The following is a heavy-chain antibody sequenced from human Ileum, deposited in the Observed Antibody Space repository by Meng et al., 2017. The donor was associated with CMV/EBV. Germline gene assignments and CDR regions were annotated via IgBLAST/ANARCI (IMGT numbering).Heavy chain of an antibody. CDR3: ARGWDSSGYVY. Sequence: CTVSGVAISRCDYYWTWIRQSPGKGLEWIGYIFHSGSTDYNPSLKSRVRMSIDMSENQFSLQLTSATAADTAVYYCARGWDSSGYVYWGQGILVTVSS. V-gene: IGHV4-30-4*01. CDR2: IFHSGST. CDR1: GVAISRCDYY. D-gene: IGHD3-22*01. J-gene: IGHJ4*02.